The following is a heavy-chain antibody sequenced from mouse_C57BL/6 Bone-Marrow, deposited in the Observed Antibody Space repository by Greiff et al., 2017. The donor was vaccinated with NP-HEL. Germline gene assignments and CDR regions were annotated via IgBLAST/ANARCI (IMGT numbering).Heavy chain of an antibody. Sequence: EVQLVESGGDLVKPGGSLKLSCAASGFTFSSYGMSWVRQTPDKRLEWVATISSGGSYTYYPDSVKGRFTISRDNAKNTRYLQMSSLKSEDTAMYYCARPNWYYAMDYWGQGTSVTVSS. D-gene: IGHD4-1*02. CDR1: GFTFSSYG. J-gene: IGHJ4*01. CDR2: ISSGGSYT. V-gene: IGHV5-6*01. CDR3: ARPNWYYAMDY.